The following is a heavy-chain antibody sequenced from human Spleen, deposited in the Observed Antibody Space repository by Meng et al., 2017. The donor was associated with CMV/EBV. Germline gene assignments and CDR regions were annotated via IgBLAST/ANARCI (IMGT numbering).Heavy chain of an antibody. CDR2: INPNSGGT. V-gene: IGHV1-2*02. J-gene: IGHJ4*02. D-gene: IGHD2-2*01. CDR3: ARDPVVPAALDY. CDR1: GYTFIDYY. Sequence: ASVKVSCKASGYTFIDYYMHWVRQAPGQGLEWMGWINPNSGGTNYAQKFRGRVTMTRHTSISTAYMELSRLRSDDTAVYYCARDPVVPAALDYWGQGTLVTVSS.